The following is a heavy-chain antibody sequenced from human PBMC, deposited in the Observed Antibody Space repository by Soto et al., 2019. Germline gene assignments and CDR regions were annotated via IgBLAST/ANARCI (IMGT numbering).Heavy chain of an antibody. D-gene: IGHD6-19*01. V-gene: IGHV3-23*05. CDR2: IAGEDI. Sequence: EVQLLESGGGLVQPGGSLRLSCAAPGLTMSTYAMSWVRQAPGKGLEWVSTIAGEDIFYADSVKGRFTISRDNSKNTLYLQMNSLRAEDTAVYYCAKDRGQWLVRGDYFDYWGQGTLVTVSS. J-gene: IGHJ4*02. CDR3: AKDRGQWLVRGDYFDY. CDR1: GLTMSTYA.